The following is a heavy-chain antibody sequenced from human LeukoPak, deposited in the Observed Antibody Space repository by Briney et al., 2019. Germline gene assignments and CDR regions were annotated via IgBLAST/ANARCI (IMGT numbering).Heavy chain of an antibody. CDR3: ARAAGSPPYWYFGL. CDR2: IYYSGST. V-gene: IGHV4-31*03. J-gene: IGHJ2*01. CDR1: GGSISSGGYY. Sequence: PSETLSLTCTVSGGSISSGGYYWSWIRQHPGKGLEWIGYIYYSGSTYYNPSLKSRVTISVDTSKNQFSLKLSSVTAADTAVYYCARAAGSPPYWYFGLWGRGTLVTVSS. D-gene: IGHD6-19*01.